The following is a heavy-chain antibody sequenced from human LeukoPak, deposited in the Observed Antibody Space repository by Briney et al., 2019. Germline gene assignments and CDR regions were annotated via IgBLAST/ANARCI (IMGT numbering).Heavy chain of an antibody. CDR3: ARTCGYSGYDGFDY. Sequence: SETLSLTCTVSGGSISSSRYYWGWIRQPPGKGLEWIGSIYYSGSTYYNPSLKSRVTISVDTSKNQFSLKLRSATAADTAVFYCARTCGYSGYDGFDYWGQGTLVTVAS. CDR1: GGSISSSRYY. V-gene: IGHV4-39*01. J-gene: IGHJ4*02. D-gene: IGHD5-12*01. CDR2: IYYSGST.